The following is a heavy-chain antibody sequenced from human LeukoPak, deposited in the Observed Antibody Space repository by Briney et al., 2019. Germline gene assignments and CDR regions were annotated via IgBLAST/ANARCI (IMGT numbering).Heavy chain of an antibody. CDR3: ARGPLFRFLEWLSYPTRSFDI. V-gene: IGHV4-30-4*08. Sequence: SQTLSLTCTVSGGSISSCDYYWSWIPQPPGKGLEWIGYIYYSGSTYYNPFLKSRVTISVDTPKNQFSLKLRSVTAADTAVYYCARGPLFRFLEWLSYPTRSFDIWGQGTMVAVSS. J-gene: IGHJ3*02. CDR1: GGSISSCDYY. D-gene: IGHD3-3*01. CDR2: IYYSGST.